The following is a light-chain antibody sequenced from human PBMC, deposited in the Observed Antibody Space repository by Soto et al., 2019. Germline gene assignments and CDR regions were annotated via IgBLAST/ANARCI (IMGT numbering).Light chain of an antibody. CDR3: QQYGSSLFT. CDR2: GAS. Sequence: EIVLTQSPGTLSLSPGERATLSCRASQSVRSSYLAWYQQKPGQAPRLLIYGASTRATGIPDRFSGSGSGSDFTFTISRLEPEDFAVYYCQQYGSSLFTLGPGTKVDIK. J-gene: IGKJ3*01. CDR1: QSVRSSY. V-gene: IGKV3-20*01.